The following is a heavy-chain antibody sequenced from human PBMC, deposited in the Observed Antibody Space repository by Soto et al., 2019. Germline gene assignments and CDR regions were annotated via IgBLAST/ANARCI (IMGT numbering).Heavy chain of an antibody. CDR1: GFTFSDYY. CDR2: INSDGSST. CDR3: TTGASLWFGELPFDY. V-gene: IGHV3-74*01. Sequence: PGGSLRLSCAASGFTFSDYYMSWIRQAPGKGLVWVSRINSDGSSTSYADSVRGRFTISRDNAKNTLYLQMNSLKTEDTAVYYCTTGASLWFGELPFDYWGQGTLVTVSS. D-gene: IGHD3-10*01. J-gene: IGHJ4*02.